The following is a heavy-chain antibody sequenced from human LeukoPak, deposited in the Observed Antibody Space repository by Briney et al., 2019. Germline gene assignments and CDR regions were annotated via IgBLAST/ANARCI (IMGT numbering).Heavy chain of an antibody. CDR1: GYIFITYA. Sequence: ASVKVSCKASGYIFITYAMHWVRQAPGQRLEWMGWIHAVNGNTKYSQKFQGRVTITRDTSAGTAYMDLSSLISEDTAVYYCARGDEYDSSGVELYDYWGQGTLVTVSS. J-gene: IGHJ4*02. CDR3: ARGDEYDSSGVELYDY. V-gene: IGHV1-3*01. D-gene: IGHD3-22*01. CDR2: IHAVNGNT.